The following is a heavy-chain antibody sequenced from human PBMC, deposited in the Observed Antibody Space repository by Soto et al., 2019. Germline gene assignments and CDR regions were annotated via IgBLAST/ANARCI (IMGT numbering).Heavy chain of an antibody. CDR1: GYRFTAYY. CDR2: INPSSGVA. V-gene: IGHV1-46*01. J-gene: IGHJ4*02. D-gene: IGHD2-21*02. CDR3: ARSPPLREGPGGDCSHFDY. Sequence: QVQLVQSGAEVQKPGASVKVSCEASGYRFTAYYMHWVRQAPGQGLEWMAIINPSSGVATYAQRFQGRFTMTRDTSTSTLYMELSSLRSEDTAVYYCARSPPLREGPGGDCSHFDYWGQGTLVTVSS.